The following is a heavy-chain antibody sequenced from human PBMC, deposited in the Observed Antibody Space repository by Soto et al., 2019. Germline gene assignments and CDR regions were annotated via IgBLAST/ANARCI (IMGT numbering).Heavy chain of an antibody. CDR1: GFSFGVSVVG. CDR3: SREYTYDFDH. Sequence: QITLKESGPTLVKPTQTLTLTCTFSGFSFGVSVVGVGWIRQPPGKALEWLALIFWNDDQRYSPSLKSRLTIAQDTSKNQVVLTMTNMDPADTATYFCSREYTYDFDHWSQGTLVTVSS. CDR2: IFWNDDQ. D-gene: IGHD6-6*01. J-gene: IGHJ4*02. V-gene: IGHV2-5*01.